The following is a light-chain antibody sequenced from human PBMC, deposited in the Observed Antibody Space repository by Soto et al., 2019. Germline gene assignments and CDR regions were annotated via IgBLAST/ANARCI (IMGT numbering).Light chain of an antibody. J-gene: IGKJ1*01. CDR1: QGISAW. CDR2: DVS. V-gene: IGKV1-5*01. Sequence: DIQMTQSPSTLSASVGDRVTVTCRASQGISAWLAWFQQRPGKAPKLLIYDVSSLESGVPSRFSGSGSGTEFTLTISSLQPDDFATYYCQQYSTFWTFGQGTKVEI. CDR3: QQYSTFWT.